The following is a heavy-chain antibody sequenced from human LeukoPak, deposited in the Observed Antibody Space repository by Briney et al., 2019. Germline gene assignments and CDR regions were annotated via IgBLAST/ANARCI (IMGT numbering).Heavy chain of an antibody. D-gene: IGHD5-24*01. J-gene: IGHJ4*02. CDR1: GGSIRSNY. CDR2: IYHSGST. Sequence: SETLSLTCTVSGGSIRSNYWSWIRQPPGKGLEWVGYIYHSGSTNYNPSPNSRVTISVETSKNEFSLKLSSVTAADPAVYYCARVMGDGYKRAFDYWGQGTLVTVSS. CDR3: ARVMGDGYKRAFDY. V-gene: IGHV4-59*01.